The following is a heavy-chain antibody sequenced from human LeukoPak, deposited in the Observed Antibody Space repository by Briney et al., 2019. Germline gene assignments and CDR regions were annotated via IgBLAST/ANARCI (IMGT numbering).Heavy chain of an antibody. CDR3: AKSGLPYYYDSSGYYQVDY. CDR2: ISGSGGST. CDR1: GFTFSSYA. D-gene: IGHD3-22*01. Sequence: GGSLRLSCAASGFTFSSYAMSWVRQAPGKGLEWVSAISGSGGSTYYADSVKGRFTISRDNSKNTLYLQMNSLRAEDTAVYYCAKSGLPYYYDSSGYYQVDYWGQGTLVTVSS. V-gene: IGHV3-23*01. J-gene: IGHJ4*02.